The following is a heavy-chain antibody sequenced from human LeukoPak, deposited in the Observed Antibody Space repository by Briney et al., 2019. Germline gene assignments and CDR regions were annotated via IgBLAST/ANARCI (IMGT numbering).Heavy chain of an antibody. CDR1: GGSISSSSYY. V-gene: IGHV4-39*01. CDR2: XXYSGST. J-gene: IGHJ3*02. Sequence: TSEXLSLTCTVSGGSISSSSYYWGWIRQPPGXXXXXXXXXXYSGSTYYNPSLKSRXTISVDTSKNQFSLKLSSVTAADTAVYYCASIDYGDYLAPDAFDIWGQGTMVTVSS. D-gene: IGHD4-17*01. CDR3: ASIDYGDYLAPDAFDI.